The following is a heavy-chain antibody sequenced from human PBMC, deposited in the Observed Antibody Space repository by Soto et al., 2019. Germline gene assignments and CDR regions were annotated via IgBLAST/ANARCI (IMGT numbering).Heavy chain of an antibody. CDR2: IVVDSNTA. J-gene: IGHJ4*02. V-gene: IGHV1-69*06. D-gene: IGHD1-26*01. Sequence: QVVLLQSGAEVKEPGSSVRVSCQVSGSTFNNFAFSWVRQAPGHGPEWMGGIVVDSNTAEYSQRFQDRVTINADTSTDTLYMDLGSLTFEDTAVYYCARAIKRWEVNYYFAFWGQGTLVTVSS. CDR1: GSTFNNFA. CDR3: ARAIKRWEVNYYFAF.